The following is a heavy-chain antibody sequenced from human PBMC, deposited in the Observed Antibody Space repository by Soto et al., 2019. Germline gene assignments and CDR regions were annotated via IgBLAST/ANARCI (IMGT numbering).Heavy chain of an antibody. D-gene: IGHD4-17*01. J-gene: IGHJ2*01. CDR2: IRGSVYST. V-gene: IGHV3-23*01. Sequence: PGGSLRLSCAASGFTFSYYAMSWVRQAPGKGLEWVSAIRGSVYSTKYADSVKGRFSISRDNSKNTLYLQMNSLRAEDTAVYYCAKLIAPQNYGEGYFDLWGRGTLVTVSS. CDR3: AKLIAPQNYGEGYFDL. CDR1: GFTFSYYA.